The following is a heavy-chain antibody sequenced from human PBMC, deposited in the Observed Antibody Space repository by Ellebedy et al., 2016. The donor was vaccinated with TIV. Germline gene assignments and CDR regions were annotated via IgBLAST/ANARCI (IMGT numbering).Heavy chain of an antibody. V-gene: IGHV3-23*01. D-gene: IGHD1-26*01. J-gene: IGHJ4*02. CDR3: AKGRAGIVGATNV. CDR1: GFTFSSYA. Sequence: GESLKISCAASGFTFSSYAMSWVRQAPGKGLEWVSAISGSGGSTYYADSVKGRFTISRDNSKNTLYLQMNSLRAEDTAVYYCAKGRAGIVGATNVWGQGTLVTVSS. CDR2: ISGSGGST.